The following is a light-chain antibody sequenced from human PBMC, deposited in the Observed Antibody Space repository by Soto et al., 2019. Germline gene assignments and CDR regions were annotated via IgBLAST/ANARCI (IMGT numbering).Light chain of an antibody. CDR2: EDN. Sequence: NFMLTQPHSVSESPGKTVTISCTGSSGSIASNYVQWYQQRPGSAPTTVIYEDNQRPSGVPDRFSGSIDSSSNSASLTISGLKTEDEADYYCQSYDSSLSGVVFGGGTKVTVL. CDR1: SGSIASNY. V-gene: IGLV6-57*02. CDR3: QSYDSSLSGVV. J-gene: IGLJ2*01.